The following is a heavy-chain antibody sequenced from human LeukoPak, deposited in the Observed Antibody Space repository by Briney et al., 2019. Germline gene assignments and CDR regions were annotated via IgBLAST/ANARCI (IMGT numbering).Heavy chain of an antibody. CDR3: AREDPQTTVPEGMDV. CDR2: IYYSGTT. V-gene: IGHV4-61*01. J-gene: IGHJ6*02. D-gene: IGHD4-17*01. CDR1: GGSISSSSYY. Sequence: PSETLSLTCTVSGGSISSSSYYWGWIRQPPGKGLEWIGYIYYSGTTNYNPSLKSRVTISVDTSKNQFSLQLRSVTAADTAVYYCAREDPQTTVPEGMDVWGQGTTVTVSS.